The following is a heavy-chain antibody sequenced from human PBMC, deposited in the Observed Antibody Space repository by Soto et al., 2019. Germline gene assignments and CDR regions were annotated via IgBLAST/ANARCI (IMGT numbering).Heavy chain of an antibody. CDR1: GLTFSIYA. V-gene: IGHV3-30-3*01. J-gene: IGHJ5*02. D-gene: IGHD3-22*01. Sequence: QVQLVESGGGVVQPGRSLRLSCAATGLTFSIYAMHWVRQAPGQGLEWMAVISYDGSNKYYADSVKGRFTISRDNSKNTLYLQMNSLRAEDTALYYCARDRDDSSGSNGGRVDPWGQGTLVTVSS. CDR2: ISYDGSNK. CDR3: ARDRDDSSGSNGGRVDP.